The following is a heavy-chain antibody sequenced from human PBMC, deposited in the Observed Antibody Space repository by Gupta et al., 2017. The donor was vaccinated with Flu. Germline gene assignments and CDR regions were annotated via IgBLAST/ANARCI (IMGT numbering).Heavy chain of an antibody. Sequence: EVQLVESWGGLKLPGQSLRLSCAGSGFTFTMAWVRWVRQAPGKGLECVCLIKNEDDGGTMHDGEPVKGRLFISRVDSENTVYLQMNDLNIDDTGVYYCTTGQLWGQGTQVAVSS. CDR2: IKNEDDGGTM. V-gene: IGHV3-15*06. CDR3: TTGQL. CDR1: GFTFTMAW. J-gene: IGHJ1*01.